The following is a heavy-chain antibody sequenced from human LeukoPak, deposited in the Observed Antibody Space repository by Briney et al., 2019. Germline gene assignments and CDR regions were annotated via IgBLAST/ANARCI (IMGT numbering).Heavy chain of an antibody. Sequence: PSETLSLTCTVSGGSISSSCYYWGWIRQPPGKGLEWIGSIYYSGSTYYNPSLKSRVTISVDTSKNQFSLKLNSVTAADTAVYYCARQASVVTRYFDYWGQGTLVTVSS. J-gene: IGHJ4*02. CDR2: IYYSGST. D-gene: IGHD2-2*01. CDR3: ARQASVVTRYFDY. CDR1: GGSISSSCYY. V-gene: IGHV4-39*01.